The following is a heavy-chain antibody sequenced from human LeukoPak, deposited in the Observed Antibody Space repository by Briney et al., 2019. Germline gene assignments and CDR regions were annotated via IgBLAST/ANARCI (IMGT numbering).Heavy chain of an antibody. CDR2: ISGSGGST. D-gene: IGHD2-15*01. J-gene: IGHJ3*02. CDR3: ARDMRRGYIVVVVAATPKNAFDI. V-gene: IGHV3-23*01. CDR1: GFTFSSYA. Sequence: PGGSLRLSCAASGFTFSSYAMSWVRQAPGKGLEWVSAISGSGGSTYYADSVKGRFTISRDNSKNTLYLQMNSLRAEDTAVYYCARDMRRGYIVVVVAATPKNAFDIWGQGTMVTVSS.